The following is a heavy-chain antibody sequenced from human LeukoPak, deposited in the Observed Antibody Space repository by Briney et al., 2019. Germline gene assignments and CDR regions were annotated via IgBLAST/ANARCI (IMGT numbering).Heavy chain of an antibody. Sequence: PSETLSLTCTVAGGSFSSNTYYWGWVRQPPGRGLEWSGSISYSESTYYNPPLKSGVTISVDTSKIQFSLELLSVAAADTAVYYCARHVGPDTRITMLRGVSFPRYNNWFDPWGQGTLVTVSS. D-gene: IGHD3-10*01. V-gene: IGHV4-39*01. CDR3: ARHVGPDTRITMLRGVSFPRYNNWFDP. CDR2: ISYSEST. J-gene: IGHJ5*02. CDR1: GGSFSSNTYY.